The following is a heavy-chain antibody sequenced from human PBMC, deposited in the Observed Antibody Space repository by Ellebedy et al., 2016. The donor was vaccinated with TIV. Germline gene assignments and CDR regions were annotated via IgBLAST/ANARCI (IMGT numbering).Heavy chain of an antibody. V-gene: IGHV3-9*01. CDR1: GFTFDDYA. Sequence: SLKISXAASGFTFDDYAMHWVRQAPGKGLEWVSGISWNSGSIGYADSVKGRFTISRDNAKNSLYLQMNSLRAEDTAVYYCASVVAVAGGFDYWGQGTLVTVSS. CDR3: ASVVAVAGGFDY. D-gene: IGHD6-19*01. J-gene: IGHJ4*02. CDR2: ISWNSGSI.